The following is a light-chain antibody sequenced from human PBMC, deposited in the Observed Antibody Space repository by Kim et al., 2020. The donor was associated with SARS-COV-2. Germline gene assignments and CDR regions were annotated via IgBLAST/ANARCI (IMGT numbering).Light chain of an antibody. J-gene: IGKJ2*01. CDR2: KVS. CDR1: QSLIYSDGDIY. V-gene: IGKV2-30*01. CDR3: FRDTHWPMYT. Sequence: IMTQSPLSLPVTLGQPASISCRSSQSLIYSDGDIYLSWFHQRPGLSPRRLIYKVSHRDSGVPDRFSGSGSGTDFTLRISRVEAEDVGVYFCFRDTHWPMYTFGQGTKLEI.